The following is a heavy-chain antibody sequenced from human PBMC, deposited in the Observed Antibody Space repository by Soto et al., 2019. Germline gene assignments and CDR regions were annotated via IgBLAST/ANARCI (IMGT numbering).Heavy chain of an antibody. CDR1: GGSISSGGYY. V-gene: IGHV4-31*03. CDR3: ARESQSYYYYYYGMDV. Sequence: QVQLQESGPGLVKPSQTLSLTCTVSGGSISSGGYYWSWIRQHPGKGLEWIGYIYYSGSTYYNPSLKIRVTISVDTSNNQFSLKLSAVTASDTAVYYCARESQSYYYYYYGMDVWGQGTTVTVSS. CDR2: IYYSGST. J-gene: IGHJ6*02.